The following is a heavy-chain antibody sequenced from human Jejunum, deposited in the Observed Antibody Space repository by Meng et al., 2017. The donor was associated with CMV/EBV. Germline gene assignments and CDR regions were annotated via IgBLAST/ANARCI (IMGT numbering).Heavy chain of an antibody. CDR2: IFSGGTST. D-gene: IGHD3-22*01. Sequence: FIFSTYVMSWVRPPPGKGLEWVSVIFSGGTSTYYADSVKGRFTISRDNSKNTLYLQMNSLRAEDTAVYYCAKHLGVVVYYYYGMDVWGQGTTVTVSS. CDR1: FIFSTYV. J-gene: IGHJ6*02. V-gene: IGHV3-23*03. CDR3: AKHLGVVVYYYYGMDV.